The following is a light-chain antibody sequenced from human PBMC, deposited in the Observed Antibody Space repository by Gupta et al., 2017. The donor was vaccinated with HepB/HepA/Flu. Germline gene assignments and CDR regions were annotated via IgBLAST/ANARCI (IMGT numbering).Light chain of an antibody. Sequence: QSAPTQPASVSGSPGQSITISCTGTSRDVGGYDYVSWYQQHRGKALKLMYYDISNRPSGVYKRFSGYKSGTAASRTISGLQAEDEDDYHCSSDTSSKYWVFGGGTKLTVL. J-gene: IGLJ3*02. V-gene: IGLV2-14*01. CDR1: SRDVGGYDY. CDR3: SSDTSSKYWV. CDR2: DIS.